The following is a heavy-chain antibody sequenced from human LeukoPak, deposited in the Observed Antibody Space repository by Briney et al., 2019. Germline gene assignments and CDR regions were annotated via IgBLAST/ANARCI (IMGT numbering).Heavy chain of an antibody. V-gene: IGHV3-9*01. J-gene: IGHJ5*02. Sequence: PGGSLRLSCAASGFTFDDYAMHWVRQAPGKGLEWVSGISCNSGSIGYADSVKGRFTISRDNAKNSLYLQMNSLRAEDTALYYCAKASTTVTTHPNWFDPWGQGTLVTVSS. CDR3: AKASTTVTTHPNWFDP. CDR2: ISCNSGSI. D-gene: IGHD4-17*01. CDR1: GFTFDDYA.